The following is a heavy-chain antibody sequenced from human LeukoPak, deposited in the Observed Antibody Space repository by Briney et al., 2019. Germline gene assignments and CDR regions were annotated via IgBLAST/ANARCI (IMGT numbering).Heavy chain of an antibody. J-gene: IGHJ5*02. Sequence: QSGGSLRLSCAASGFTFSSYAMSWVRQAPGKGLEWVSAISGSGGSTYYADSVKGRFTISRAPSKNPLYLQMNSLRAEHTAVYYCAKDPVSSWYYHWFDPWGQGTLVTVSS. CDR2: ISGSGGST. V-gene: IGHV3-23*01. CDR3: AKDPVSSWYYHWFDP. CDR1: GFTFSSYA. D-gene: IGHD6-13*01.